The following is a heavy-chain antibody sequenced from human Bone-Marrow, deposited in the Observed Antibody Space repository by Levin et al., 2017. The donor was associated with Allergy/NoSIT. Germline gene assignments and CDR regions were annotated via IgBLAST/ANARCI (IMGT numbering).Heavy chain of an antibody. V-gene: IGHV3-49*03. D-gene: IGHD6-13*01. CDR3: TRDLWIAAAGYYMDV. Sequence: GGSLRLSCTASGFTFGDYAMSWFRQAPGKGLEWVGFIRSKAYGGTTEYAASVKGRFTISRDDSKSIAYLQMNSLKTEDTAVYYCTRDLWIAAAGYYMDVWGKGTTVTVSS. CDR1: GFTFGDYA. CDR2: IRSKAYGGTT. J-gene: IGHJ6*03.